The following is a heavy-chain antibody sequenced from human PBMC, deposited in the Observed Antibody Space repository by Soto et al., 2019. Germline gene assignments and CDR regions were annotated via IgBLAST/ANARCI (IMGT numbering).Heavy chain of an antibody. Sequence: GGSLRLSCAGSGFTFGDSYMSWIRQAPGKGLEWLSYISPGSRYPAYADSVKGRFTISRDNAKRSLYLQMMSLTAGVTAIYYWLRGGGGGLFCPWGQGTMVTVSS. CDR1: GFTFGDSY. CDR2: ISPGSRYP. D-gene: IGHD2-15*01. V-gene: IGHV3-11*06. J-gene: IGHJ5*02. CDR3: LRGGGGGLFCP.